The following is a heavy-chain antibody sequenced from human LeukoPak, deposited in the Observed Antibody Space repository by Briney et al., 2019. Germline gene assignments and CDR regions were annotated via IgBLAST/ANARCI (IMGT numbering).Heavy chain of an antibody. D-gene: IGHD1-26*01. V-gene: IGHV4-61*01. CDR2: IYYSGST. Sequence: SETLSLTCTVSGGSVSSPSYYWSWIRQPPGKGLEWIGYIYYSGSTNYNPSLKSRVIISLDTPKNQFSLRLSSVTAADTAVYYCARGDHRGSYYFDYWGQGTLVTVSS. J-gene: IGHJ4*02. CDR1: GGSVSSPSYY. CDR3: ARGDHRGSYYFDY.